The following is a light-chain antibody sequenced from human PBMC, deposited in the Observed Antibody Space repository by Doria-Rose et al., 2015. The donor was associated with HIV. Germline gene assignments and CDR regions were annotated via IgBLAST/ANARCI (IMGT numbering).Light chain of an antibody. CDR2: RAS. V-gene: IGKV4-1*01. J-gene: IGKJ3*01. Sequence: QSPESLGMSLGERATLNCKSNQSLLYTSKDYLAWYQQKPGQPPKLLIYRASTRQSGVPARFSGSGSGTDFTLTISSLEAEDVAVYYCQQYYDTPSFGPGTTVDIK. CDR1: QSLLYTSKDY. CDR3: QQYYDTPS.